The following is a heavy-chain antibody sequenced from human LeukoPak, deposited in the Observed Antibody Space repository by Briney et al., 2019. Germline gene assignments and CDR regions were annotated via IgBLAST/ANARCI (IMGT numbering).Heavy chain of an antibody. J-gene: IGHJ3*02. V-gene: IGHV3-33*01. D-gene: IGHD3-22*01. Sequence: PGRSLRLSCAASGFTFSSYGMHWVRQAPGKGLEWVVVIWYDGSNKYYADSVKGRFTISRDSSKNTLYLQMSSLRAEDTAVYYCARGGAYYYDSSGYYSDAFDIWGQGTMVTVSS. CDR2: IWYDGSNK. CDR1: GFTFSSYG. CDR3: ARGGAYYYDSSGYYSDAFDI.